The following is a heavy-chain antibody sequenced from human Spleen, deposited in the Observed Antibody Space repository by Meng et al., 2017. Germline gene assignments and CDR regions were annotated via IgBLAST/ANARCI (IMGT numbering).Heavy chain of an antibody. V-gene: IGHV4-38-2*02. Sequence: SETLSLTCTVSGYSISSGYYWGWIRQPPGKGLEWIGSVSHVENTYYNPSLKSRVTLSVETSKNQFSLNLSSVTAADTAVYYCARVTYYSGQYYFDYWGQGTLVTVSS. D-gene: IGHD3-10*01. CDR2: VSHVENT. CDR1: GYSISSGYY. J-gene: IGHJ4*02. CDR3: ARVTYYSGQYYFDY.